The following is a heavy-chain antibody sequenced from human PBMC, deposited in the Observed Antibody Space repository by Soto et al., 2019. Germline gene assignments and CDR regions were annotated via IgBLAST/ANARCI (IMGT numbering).Heavy chain of an antibody. V-gene: IGHV3-23*01. CDR3: AKLYMGQWWYPNY. D-gene: IGHD2-15*01. CDR2: ISASGGTT. J-gene: IGHJ4*02. Sequence: GSLRLSCSASGFTFSSYAMTLVRQAPGKGLQWGSAISASGGTTYYAGSVKGRFTIPSDNTNTTLYRHMNSPRAEDTAVYYCAKLYMGQWWYPNYWGQGALVTVSS. CDR1: GFTFSSYA.